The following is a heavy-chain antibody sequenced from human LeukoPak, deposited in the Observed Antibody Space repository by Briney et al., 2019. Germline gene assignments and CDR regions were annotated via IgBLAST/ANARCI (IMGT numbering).Heavy chain of an antibody. V-gene: IGHV3-74*01. CDR3: ARDHPYYDFWSGSGYNWFDP. J-gene: IGHJ5*02. D-gene: IGHD3-3*01. Sequence: PGGSLRLSCAASGFTFSSYWMHWVRQAPGKGLVWVSRINSDGSSTSYADSVKSRFTISRDNAKNTLYLQMNSLRAEDTAVYYCARDHPYYDFWSGSGYNWFDPWGQGTLVTVSS. CDR2: INSDGSST. CDR1: GFTFSSYW.